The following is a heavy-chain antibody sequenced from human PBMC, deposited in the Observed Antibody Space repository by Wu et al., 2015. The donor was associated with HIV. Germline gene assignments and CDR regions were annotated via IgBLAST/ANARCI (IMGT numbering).Heavy chain of an antibody. V-gene: IGHV1-8*01. CDR2: MNSNNGKT. CDR1: GYSFVRYS. J-gene: IGHJ6*02. Sequence: VQSGAEVKKPGASVKVSCKASGYSFVRYSLNWVRQAPGQGLEWMGWMNSNNGKTGYGQKFQGRVAMTRNISTRTAYMELSGLKSEDTAVYYCATSYYGSGSYPTFYYYYAMDVWGQGTTVTVSS. D-gene: IGHD3-10*01. CDR3: ATSYYGSGSYPTFYYYYAMDV.